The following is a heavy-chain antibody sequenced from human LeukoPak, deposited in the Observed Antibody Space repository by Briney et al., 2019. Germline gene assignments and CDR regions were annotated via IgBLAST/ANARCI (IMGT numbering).Heavy chain of an antibody. CDR3: ASYYDSSGYADAFDI. Sequence: SETLSLTCTVSGGSISSYYWSWSRQPPGTGLEWIGYIYYSGSTNYNPSLKSRVTISGDTSKNQFSLKLSSVTAADTAVYYCASYYDSSGYADAFDIWGQGTMVTVSS. CDR2: IYYSGST. V-gene: IGHV4-59*01. D-gene: IGHD3-22*01. J-gene: IGHJ3*02. CDR1: GGSISSYY.